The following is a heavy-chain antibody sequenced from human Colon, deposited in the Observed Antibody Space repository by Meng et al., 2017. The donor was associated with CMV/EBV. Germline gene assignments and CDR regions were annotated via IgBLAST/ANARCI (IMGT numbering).Heavy chain of an antibody. Sequence: VQLLECGGGVVQPGGSLRLLCVTSGFIFSHYSMQWVRLSPGKGLEWVAHIRFDGSQQFYVQSVKGRFTVSRHDPKNTLYLQMNDLRPEDTGVYYCATDHLWGMPNWGRGTLVTVSS. CDR2: IRFDGSQQ. CDR1: GFIFSHYS. CDR3: ATDHLWGMPN. J-gene: IGHJ4*02. V-gene: IGHV3-30*02. D-gene: IGHD3-3*02.